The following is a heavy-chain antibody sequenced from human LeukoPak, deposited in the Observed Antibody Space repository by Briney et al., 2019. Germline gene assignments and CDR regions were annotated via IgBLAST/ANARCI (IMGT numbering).Heavy chain of an antibody. D-gene: IGHD2-2*01. CDR2: INPNSGGT. V-gene: IGHV1-2*02. CDR3: ARVLRRAIQFDY. Sequence: ASVKVSCKASGYTFTGYYMHWVRQAPGQGLEWMGWINPNSGGTNYAQKFQGRVTMTRDTTISTAYMELSRLRSDDTAVYYCARVLRRAIQFDYWGQGTLVTVSS. CDR1: GYTFTGYY. J-gene: IGHJ4*02.